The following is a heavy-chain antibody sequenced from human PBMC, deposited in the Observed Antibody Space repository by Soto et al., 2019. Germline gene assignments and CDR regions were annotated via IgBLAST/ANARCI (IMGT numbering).Heavy chain of an antibody. D-gene: IGHD3-10*01. V-gene: IGHV3-21*01. Sequence: GGSLRLSCVASGLTFSGYSMNWVRQAPGKGLEWISSISGPTNYIYYADSVKGRFTISRDNVKNLLYLQMDGLRAEDTAVYYCARDRVYGSNDCHYYYGMDVWAQGTTVTVSS. CDR2: ISGPTNYI. CDR3: ARDRVYGSNDCHYYYGMDV. J-gene: IGHJ6*02. CDR1: GLTFSGYS.